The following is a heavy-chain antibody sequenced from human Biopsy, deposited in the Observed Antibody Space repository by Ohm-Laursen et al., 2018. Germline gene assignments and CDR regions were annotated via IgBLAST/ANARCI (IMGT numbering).Heavy chain of an antibody. Sequence: ATVKISCKASGYTFTGYHVHWVRQAPGQGLEWMGWTNAKTGDTNYAQKFQGRVTMTRDTSISTAYVDLSSLRSDDTAVYCCTRGGYYYDSLAYYYWFDPWGQGTLVTVSS. CDR3: TRGGYYYDSLAYYYWFDP. J-gene: IGHJ5*02. V-gene: IGHV1-2*02. CDR2: TNAKTGDT. D-gene: IGHD3-22*01. CDR1: GYTFTGYH.